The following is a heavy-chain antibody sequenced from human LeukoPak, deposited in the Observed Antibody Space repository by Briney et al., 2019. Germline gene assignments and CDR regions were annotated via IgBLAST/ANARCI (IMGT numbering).Heavy chain of an antibody. CDR2: IYYSGST. Sequence: SETLSLTCTVSGGSISSSSYYWGWIRQPPGKGLEWIGSIYYSGSTYYNPSLKSRVTISVDTSKNQFSLKLSSVTAADTAVYYCARDTGYDSSGYYHDYWGQGTLVTVSS. J-gene: IGHJ4*02. CDR3: ARDTGYDSSGYYHDY. CDR1: GGSISSSSYY. D-gene: IGHD3-22*01. V-gene: IGHV4-39*07.